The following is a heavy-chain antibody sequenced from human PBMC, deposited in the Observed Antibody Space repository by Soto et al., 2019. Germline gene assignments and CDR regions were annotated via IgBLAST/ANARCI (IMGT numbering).Heavy chain of an antibody. CDR1: GGTFSSYA. Sequence: ASVKVSCKASGGTFSSYAISWVRQAPGQGLEWMGGIIPIFGTANYAQKFQGRVTITADESTSTAYMELSSLRSEDTAVYYCASEDYDSSGYYYRGSYFDYWGQGTLVTVSS. CDR2: IIPIFGTA. J-gene: IGHJ4*02. CDR3: ASEDYDSSGYYYRGSYFDY. D-gene: IGHD3-22*01. V-gene: IGHV1-69*13.